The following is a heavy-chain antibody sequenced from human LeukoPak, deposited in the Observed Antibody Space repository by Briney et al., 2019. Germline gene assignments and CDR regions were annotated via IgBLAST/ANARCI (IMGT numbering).Heavy chain of an antibody. D-gene: IGHD2-2*01. CDR1: GGTFSSYA. V-gene: IGHV1-69*04. Sequence: ASVKVSCTASGGTFSSYAISWVRQAPGQGLEWMGRIIPILGIANYAQKFQGRVTITADKSTSTAYMELSSLRSEDTAVYYCARECGRYCSSTSCYYYYGMDVWGQGTTVTVSS. CDR2: IIPILGIA. J-gene: IGHJ6*02. CDR3: ARECGRYCSSTSCYYYYGMDV.